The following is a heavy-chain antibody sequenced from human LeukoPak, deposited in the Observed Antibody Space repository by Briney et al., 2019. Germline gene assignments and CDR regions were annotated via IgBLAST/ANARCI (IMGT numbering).Heavy chain of an antibody. CDR1: GGSLSSSSYY. Sequence: SATLSLTCSVSGGSLSSSSYYWGWIRQPPGKGLEWIGYINYSGSTYYNASLKSRVTISLDTSKNQFSLRLSSVTAADTAVYYCARTSYFDSGGYTFYYWGQGTLLTVSS. D-gene: IGHD3-22*01. J-gene: IGHJ4*02. CDR3: ARTSYFDSGGYTFYY. CDR2: INYSGST. V-gene: IGHV4-30-4*08.